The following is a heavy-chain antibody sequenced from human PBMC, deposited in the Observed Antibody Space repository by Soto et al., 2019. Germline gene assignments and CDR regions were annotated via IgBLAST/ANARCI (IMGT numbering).Heavy chain of an antibody. CDR1: GGSISSSSYY. CDR2: ISYSGST. J-gene: IGHJ4*02. Sequence: QLQLQESGPGLVKPSETLSLTCTVSGGSISSSSYYWGWIRQPPGKGLEWMGSISYSGSTYYNPPLKGRATISVATSNNQFSLKLSSVTAADTAVYYCARHPRTANFDSWGQGTLVTVSS. V-gene: IGHV4-39*01. CDR3: ARHPRTANFDS.